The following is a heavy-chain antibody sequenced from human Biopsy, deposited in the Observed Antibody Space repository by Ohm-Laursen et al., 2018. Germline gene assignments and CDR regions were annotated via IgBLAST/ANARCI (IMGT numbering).Heavy chain of an antibody. J-gene: IGHJ6*02. CDR3: ARDTRWSPYHMDV. Sequence: SLRLSCAASGFTFSTYSMNWVRQAPGKGLEWVSYISSGGTTIYYADSVKGRFTISRDNAKNSLYLQMNSLRADGTAVYYCARDTRWSPYHMDVWGQGTTVTVSS. CDR2: ISSGGTTI. D-gene: IGHD4-23*01. V-gene: IGHV3-48*04. CDR1: GFTFSTYS.